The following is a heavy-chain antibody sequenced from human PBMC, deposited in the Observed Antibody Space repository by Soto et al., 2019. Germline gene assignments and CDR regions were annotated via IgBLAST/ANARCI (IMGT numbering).Heavy chain of an antibody. J-gene: IGHJ4*02. CDR2: ISGNSGSI. V-gene: IGHV3-9*01. CDR1: GFTFDDYA. D-gene: IGHD6-13*01. Sequence: EVQLVESGGGLVQPGRSLRLSCAASGFTFDDYAMHWLRQAPGKGLEWVSGISGNSGSIGYADSVKGRFTISRDNAKNSLDRQMNSLRAEDTALYYCAKYVGQQLGPVDYWGQGTLVTVSS. CDR3: AKYVGQQLGPVDY.